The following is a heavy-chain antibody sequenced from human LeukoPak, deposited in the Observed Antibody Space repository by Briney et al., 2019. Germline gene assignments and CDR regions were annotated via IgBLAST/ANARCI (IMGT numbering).Heavy chain of an antibody. CDR1: GYTFTSYY. CDR2: INPSGGST. V-gene: IGHV1-46*01. D-gene: IGHD3-10*01. CDR3: ARVDGSGSYYNGIDY. Sequence: ASVKVSCKASGYTFTSYYMHWVRQAPGQGLEWMGIINPSGGSTSYAQKSQGRVTMTRDTSTSTVYMELSRLRSGDTAVYYCARVDGSGSYYNGIDYWGQGTLVTVSS. J-gene: IGHJ4*02.